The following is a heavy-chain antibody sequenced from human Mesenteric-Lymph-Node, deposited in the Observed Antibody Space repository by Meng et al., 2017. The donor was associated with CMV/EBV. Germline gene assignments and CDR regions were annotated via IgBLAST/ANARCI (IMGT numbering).Heavy chain of an antibody. J-gene: IGHJ6*02. CDR1: GVIFGSYW. Sequence: GESLKISCGPSGVIFGSYWMHWVRQAPGKGLVWVSGISSDGSNTTYADSVKGRFTISRDNAKDTVYLQMNTLRAEDTAVYYCAKDLGGRLMISTSVMDVWGQGTTVTVSS. V-gene: IGHV3-74*01. CDR2: ISSDGSNT. D-gene: IGHD3/OR15-3a*01. CDR3: AKDLGGRLMISTSVMDV.